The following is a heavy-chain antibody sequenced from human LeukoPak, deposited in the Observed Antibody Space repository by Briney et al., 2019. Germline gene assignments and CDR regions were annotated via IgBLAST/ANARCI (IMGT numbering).Heavy chain of an antibody. J-gene: IGHJ4*02. CDR3: ARDRGHYGSGSYYPY. V-gene: IGHV3-33*08. Sequence: GGSLRLSCAASGFTFNSYAMTWVRQAPGKGLEWVAVIWYDGRNKYYADSVKGRFTISRDDSKKTLYLDMNSLRADDTAVYYCARDRGHYGSGSYYPYWGQGTLVTVSS. CDR1: GFTFNSYA. CDR2: IWYDGRNK. D-gene: IGHD3-10*01.